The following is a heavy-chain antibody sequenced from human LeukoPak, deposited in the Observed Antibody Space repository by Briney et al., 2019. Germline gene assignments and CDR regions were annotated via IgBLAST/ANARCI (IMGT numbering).Heavy chain of an antibody. Sequence: PSETLSLTCIVSGGSISGYYWSWIRQPPGKGLEWIGYIYHSGSTNYNPSLKSRVTISLDTSKNQFSLSLSSVTAADTAAYYCARHRCSGGSCYSFEYNWFDPWGQGTLVTVSS. D-gene: IGHD2-15*01. CDR1: GGSISGYY. CDR3: ARHRCSGGSCYSFEYNWFDP. J-gene: IGHJ5*02. CDR2: IYHSGST. V-gene: IGHV4-59*08.